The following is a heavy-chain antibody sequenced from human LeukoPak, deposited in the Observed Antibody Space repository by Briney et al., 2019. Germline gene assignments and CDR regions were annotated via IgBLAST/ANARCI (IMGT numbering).Heavy chain of an antibody. CDR1: GGSISSYY. D-gene: IGHD1-26*01. J-gene: IGHJ4*02. CDR2: IYYSGST. Sequence: PSETLSLTCTVSGGSISSYYWSWIRQPPGKGLEWIGYIYYSGSTNYDPSLKSRVTISVDTSKNQFSLKLSSVTAADTAVYYCARVFVGAYFDYWGQGTLVTVSS. V-gene: IGHV4-59*01. CDR3: ARVFVGAYFDY.